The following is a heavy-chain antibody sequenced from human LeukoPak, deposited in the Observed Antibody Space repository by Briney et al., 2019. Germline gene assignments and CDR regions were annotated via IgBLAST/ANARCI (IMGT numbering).Heavy chain of an antibody. J-gene: IGHJ4*02. V-gene: IGHV1-2*06. CDR3: ARDLKFGGVIVPPGY. Sequence: ASVKVSCKASGYTFTVFYMRWVRQAPGQGLEWMGRINPNSGGTNYAQKFQGRVTMTSDTSISTAYMELSRLRSDDTAVYYCARDLKFGGVIVPPGYWGQGTLVTVSS. D-gene: IGHD3-16*02. CDR2: INPNSGGT. CDR1: GYTFTVFY.